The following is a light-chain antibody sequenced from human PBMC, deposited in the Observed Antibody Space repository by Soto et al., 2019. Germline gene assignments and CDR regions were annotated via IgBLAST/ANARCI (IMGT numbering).Light chain of an antibody. CDR1: QSVSSSY. J-gene: IGKJ4*01. V-gene: IGKV3-20*01. CDR2: GAS. CDR3: RQYGSSPQN. Sequence: EIVLTQSPGTLSLSPGERATLSCRASQSVSSSYLAWYQQKPGQAPRLLIYGASSRATGIPDRFSGSGSGTDFTLTISRLEPEDFAVYYCRQYGSSPQNFGGGTKVEIK.